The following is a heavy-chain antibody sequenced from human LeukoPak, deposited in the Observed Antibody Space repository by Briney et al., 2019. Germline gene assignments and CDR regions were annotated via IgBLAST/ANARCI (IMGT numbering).Heavy chain of an antibody. CDR1: GYTFTGYY. V-gene: IGHV1-2*02. J-gene: IGHJ4*02. CDR2: INPNSGGT. Sequence: ASVKVSCKASGYTFTGYYMHWVRQAPGQGLEWVGWINPNSGGTNYAQKFQGRVTMTRDTSISTAYMELSRLRSDDTAVYYCARLSGIAGAVGYWGQGTLVTVFS. CDR3: ARLSGIAGAVGY. D-gene: IGHD6-13*01.